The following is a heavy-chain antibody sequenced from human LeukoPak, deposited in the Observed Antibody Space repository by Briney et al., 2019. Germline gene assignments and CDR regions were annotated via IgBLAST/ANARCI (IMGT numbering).Heavy chain of an antibody. CDR1: GLTFSISG. V-gene: IGHV3-30*02. CDR2: IRDDGSSE. Sequence: PGGSLRLAFAVSGLTFSISGIHSVRQAPGKGLGWVTFIRDDGSSEHYADSVKGRFTVSRDHSKKTLYLQMNSLTLEDTAVYYGAKLVDYCEGRTCFTTYYYTDIWGKGTTVTVSS. CDR3: AKLVDYCEGRTCFTTYYYTDI. D-gene: IGHD4/OR15-4a*01. J-gene: IGHJ6*03.